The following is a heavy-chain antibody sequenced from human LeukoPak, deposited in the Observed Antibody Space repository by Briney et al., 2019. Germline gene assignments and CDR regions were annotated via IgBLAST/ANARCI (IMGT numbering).Heavy chain of an antibody. CDR1: GFTFSDYY. CDR2: ISSSGSTI. CDR3: ARDNDPDYSSSPGWFDL. Sequence: GGSLRLSCAASGFTFSDYYMSWIRQAPGKGLEWGSYISSSGSTIYYADSVKGRFTISRDNAKNSLYLQMNSLRAEDTAVYYCARDNDPDYSSSPGWFDLWGQGTLVTVSS. V-gene: IGHV3-11*04. D-gene: IGHD3-22*01. J-gene: IGHJ5*02.